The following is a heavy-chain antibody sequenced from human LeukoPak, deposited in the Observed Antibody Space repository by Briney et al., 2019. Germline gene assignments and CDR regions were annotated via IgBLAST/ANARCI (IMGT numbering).Heavy chain of an antibody. V-gene: IGHV4-61*01. CDR3: ARYYYDSSGYYEDY. J-gene: IGHJ4*02. CDR2: IYYSGST. Sequence: SENLSLTCTVSGGSVSSGSYYWSWIRQPPGKGLEWIGYIYYSGSTNYNPSLKSRVTISVDTSKNQFSLKLSSVTAADTAVYYCARYYYDSSGYYEDYWGQGTLVTVSS. D-gene: IGHD3-22*01. CDR1: GGSVSSGSYY.